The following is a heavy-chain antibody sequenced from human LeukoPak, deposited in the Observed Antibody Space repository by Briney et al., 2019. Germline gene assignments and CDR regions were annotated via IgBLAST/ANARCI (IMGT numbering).Heavy chain of an antibody. V-gene: IGHV1-2*02. Sequence: GASVKVSCKASGYTFTGYYMHWVRQAPGQGLEWMGWINPNSGGTNYIQKFQGRITMTRDTSISTAYMELSRLRSDDTAVYFCARSTTPNENECFKHWGQGTLVTVSS. CDR1: GYTFTGYY. CDR2: INPNSGGT. J-gene: IGHJ1*01. CDR3: ARSTTPNENECFKH. D-gene: IGHD2/OR15-2a*01.